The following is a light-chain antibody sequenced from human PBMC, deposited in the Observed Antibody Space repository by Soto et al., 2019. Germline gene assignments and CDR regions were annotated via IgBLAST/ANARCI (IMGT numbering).Light chain of an antibody. CDR3: HQYGISHPIT. CDR1: QTLSRNHLGWY. V-gene: IGKV3-20*01. Sequence: EIVLTQSPGTLSLSPGERATLSCRASQTLSRNHLGWYLAWYKKTLGQLPRLLIYGTAFRATGIPDRFSGVGSGLAVTLTSSRLDPEVFAVYSCHQYGISHPITVGQETRLEIK. CDR2: GTA. J-gene: IGKJ5*01.